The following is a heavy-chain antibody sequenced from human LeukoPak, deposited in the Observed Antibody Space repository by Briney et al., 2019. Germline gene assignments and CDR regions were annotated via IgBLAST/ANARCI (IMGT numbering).Heavy chain of an antibody. CDR2: IYYSGST. Sequence: SETLSLTCTVSGGSISSSSYYWGWIRQPPGKGLEWIGSIYYSGSTYYNPSLKSRVTISVDTSKNQFSLKLSSVTAADTAVYYCARAQGGSHIVVVTAHWYFDLWGRGTLVTVSS. CDR3: ARAQGGSHIVVVTAHWYFDL. J-gene: IGHJ2*01. D-gene: IGHD2-21*02. CDR1: GGSISSSSYY. V-gene: IGHV4-39*07.